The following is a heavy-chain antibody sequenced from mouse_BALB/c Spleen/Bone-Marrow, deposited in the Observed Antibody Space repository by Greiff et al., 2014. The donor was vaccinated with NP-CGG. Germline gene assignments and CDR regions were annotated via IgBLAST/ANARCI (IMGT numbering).Heavy chain of an antibody. D-gene: IGHD2-2*01. CDR3: ANLYGYRFDY. J-gene: IGHJ2*01. V-gene: IGHV1S127*01. CDR2: IDPSDRET. CDR1: GYSFTSYW. Sequence: QVQLQQSGPQLVRPGTSVKISCKASGYSFTSYWMHWVKQRPGQGLEWIGMIDPSDRETRLNQKFKDKATLTVDKSSSTAYMQLSSPTSEDSAVYYCANLYGYRFDYWGQGTTLTVSS.